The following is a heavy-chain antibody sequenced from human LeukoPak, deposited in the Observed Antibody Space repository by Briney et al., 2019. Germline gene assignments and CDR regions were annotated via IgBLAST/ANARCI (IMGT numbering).Heavy chain of an antibody. V-gene: IGHV3-43D*03. Sequence: PGGSLRLSCAVSGFIFDDYALHWVRQVPGKGLEWISFSSWIDGGTDYADSVKGRFTISRDNRKNILFLQMSSLRAEDTAAYYCAKRPSESCANGGCYFDSWGQGTLVTVSP. CDR2: SSWIDGGT. D-gene: IGHD2-8*01. J-gene: IGHJ4*02. CDR1: GFIFDDYA. CDR3: AKRPSESCANGGCYFDS.